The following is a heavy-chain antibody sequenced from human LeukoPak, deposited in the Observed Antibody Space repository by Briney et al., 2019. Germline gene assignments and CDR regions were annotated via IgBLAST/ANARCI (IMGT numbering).Heavy chain of an antibody. D-gene: IGHD6-13*01. CDR1: GGSISSGGYY. CDR2: IYHSGST. J-gene: IGHJ4*02. Sequence: SQTLSLTCTVSGGSISSGGYYWSWIRQPPGKGLEWIGYIYHSGSTYYNPSLKSRVSISVDRSKNQFSLKLSSVTAADTAVYYCARAPSGSWDFDYWGQGTLVTVSS. CDR3: ARAPSGSWDFDY. V-gene: IGHV4-30-2*01.